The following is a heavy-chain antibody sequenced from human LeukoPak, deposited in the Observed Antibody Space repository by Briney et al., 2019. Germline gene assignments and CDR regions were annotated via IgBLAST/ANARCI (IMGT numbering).Heavy chain of an antibody. D-gene: IGHD6-6*01. CDR1: GFTFSSYA. CDR2: IRYDGSNK. V-gene: IGHV3-30*02. Sequence: GGSLRLSCAASGFTFSSYAMSWVRQAPGKGLEWVAFIRYDGSNKYYADSVKGRFTISRDNSKNTLYLQMNSLRAEDTAVYYCATRRAYSNSSDFDYWGQGTLDTVSS. J-gene: IGHJ4*02. CDR3: ATRRAYSNSSDFDY.